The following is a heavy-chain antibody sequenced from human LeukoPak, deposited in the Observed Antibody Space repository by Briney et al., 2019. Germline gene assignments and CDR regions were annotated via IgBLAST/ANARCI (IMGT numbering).Heavy chain of an antibody. D-gene: IGHD3-22*01. CDR1: GYTFTVYY. CDR2: INPNSGGT. V-gene: IGHV1-2*02. J-gene: IGHJ4*02. CDR3: ARVIVDRGYYYDSSGYYSDY. Sequence: GASVKVSCKASGYTFTVYYMHWVRQAPGQGLEWMGWINPNSGGTNYAQKFQGRVTMTRDTSISTAYMELSRLRSDDTAVYYCARVIVDRGYYYDSSGYYSDYWGQGTLVTVSS.